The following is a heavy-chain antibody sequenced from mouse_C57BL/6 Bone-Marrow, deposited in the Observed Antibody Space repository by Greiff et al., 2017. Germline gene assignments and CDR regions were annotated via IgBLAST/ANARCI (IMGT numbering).Heavy chain of an antibody. J-gene: IGHJ4*01. V-gene: IGHV5-6*01. CDR3: ARQSEAMDY. CDR2: LSSGGSYT. CDR1: GFPFSSYG. Sequence: VQLKESGGDLVKPGGSLKLSCAASGFPFSSYGMSWVRQTPDKRLEWVATLSSGGSYTYYPDSVKGRFTISRDNAKDTLYLQMSSLKSEDTAMYYCARQSEAMDYGGQGTSVTVSA.